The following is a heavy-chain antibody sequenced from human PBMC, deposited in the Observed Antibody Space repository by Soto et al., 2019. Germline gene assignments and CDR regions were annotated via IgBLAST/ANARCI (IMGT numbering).Heavy chain of an antibody. J-gene: IGHJ3*01. CDR3: ARLHCSGDGCSFGGAFDV. D-gene: IGHD2-21*02. CDR2: IYYTGSA. CDR1: GGTISSDGVF. Sequence: SETLSLTCSVSGGTISSDGVFWTWMRRHPGEGLEWIGYIYYTGSAYYNPSLNSRVTLSLDTSNNQFSLKLSSVTAADTALYYCARLHCSGDGCSFGGAFDVWGQGTMVTVSS. V-gene: IGHV4-31*03.